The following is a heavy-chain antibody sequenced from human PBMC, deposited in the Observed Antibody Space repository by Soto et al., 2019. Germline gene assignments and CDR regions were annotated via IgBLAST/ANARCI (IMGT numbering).Heavy chain of an antibody. Sequence: PSETLSLTCAVYGGSFSGYCWSWIRQPPGKGLEWIGEINHSGSTNYNPSLKSRVTISVDTSKNQFSLKLSSVSAADTAVYYCARRSFFYSFYDYWGQGTLVTVSS. J-gene: IGHJ4*02. V-gene: IGHV4-34*01. CDR2: INHSGST. CDR1: GGSFSGYC. CDR3: ARRSFFYSFYDY. D-gene: IGHD4-4*01.